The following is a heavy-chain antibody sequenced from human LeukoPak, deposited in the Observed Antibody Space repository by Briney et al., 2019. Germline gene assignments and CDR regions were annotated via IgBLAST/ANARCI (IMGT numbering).Heavy chain of an antibody. CDR2: IKPDGSDR. Sequence: PGGTLRLSCAAPGFTFSNYWMSWVRQAPGKGLEWVANIKPDGSDRYFVDSVKGRFTLSRDNAKNSLYLQMNSLRAEDTAVYYCARDKEFYGDYAPTDAFDIWGQGTMVTVSS. D-gene: IGHD4-17*01. V-gene: IGHV3-7*01. CDR1: GFTFSNYW. CDR3: ARDKEFYGDYAPTDAFDI. J-gene: IGHJ3*02.